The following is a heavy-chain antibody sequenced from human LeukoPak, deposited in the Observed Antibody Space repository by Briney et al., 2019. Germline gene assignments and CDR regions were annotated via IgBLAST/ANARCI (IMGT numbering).Heavy chain of an antibody. V-gene: IGHV3-30*18. D-gene: IGHD3-22*01. CDR2: ISYDRSNK. CDR1: GFTFSSYG. Sequence: GGSLRLSCAASGFTFSSYGMHWVRQAPGKGLEWVAVISYDRSNKYYADSVKGRFTISRDNSKNTLYLQMNSLRAEDTAVYYCAKASLRYYDDSSGYYYYYWGQGTLVTVSS. CDR3: AKASLRYYDDSSGYYYYY. J-gene: IGHJ4*02.